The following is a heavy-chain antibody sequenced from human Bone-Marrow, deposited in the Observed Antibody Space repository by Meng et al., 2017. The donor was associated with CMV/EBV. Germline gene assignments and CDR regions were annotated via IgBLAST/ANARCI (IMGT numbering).Heavy chain of an antibody. CDR1: GFTFADYA. V-gene: IGHV3-49*04. CDR2: IRSRASGGAI. J-gene: IGHJ4*02. CDR3: TRWMYTSAFDY. D-gene: IGHD6-25*01. Sequence: GGSLRLSCTTSGFTFADYALAWVRQAPGKGLEWVSHIRSRASGGAIEYADSVKGRFSLSRDDSKNLAYLQIYSLKSEDTAVYYCTRWMYTSAFDYWGQGTLVTVSS.